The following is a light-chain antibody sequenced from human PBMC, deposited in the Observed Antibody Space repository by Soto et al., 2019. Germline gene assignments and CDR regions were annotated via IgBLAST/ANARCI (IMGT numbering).Light chain of an antibody. V-gene: IGLV1-44*01. CDR1: SSNIGSNP. J-gene: IGLJ3*02. CDR3: AAWDDSLNGV. Sequence: QSVLTQPPSASGTPGQRVTISCSGSSSNIGSNPVHWYQQLPGTAPKLLIYTNHQRPSGVPDRCSGSKSGTSASLAISGLQSEDEADYYGAAWDDSLNGVFGGGTKLTVL. CDR2: TNH.